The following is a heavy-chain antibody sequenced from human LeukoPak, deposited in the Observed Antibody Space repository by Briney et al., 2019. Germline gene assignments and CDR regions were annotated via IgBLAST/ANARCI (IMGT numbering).Heavy chain of an antibody. Sequence: GESLKISCKGSGYNFGTRWGAWVRQMPGKGLEWRGIIYPDDSDARYSPSFQGQATISADKSINTAYLQWSSLKASDTAIYFCAGGAYGSGSYYNYYGMDVWGQGTTVTVSS. CDR1: GYNFGTRW. CDR2: IYPDDSDA. CDR3: AGGAYGSGSYYNYYGMDV. V-gene: IGHV5-51*01. J-gene: IGHJ6*02. D-gene: IGHD3-10*01.